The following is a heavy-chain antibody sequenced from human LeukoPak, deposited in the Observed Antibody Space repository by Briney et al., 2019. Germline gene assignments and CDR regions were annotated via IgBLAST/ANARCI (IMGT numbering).Heavy chain of an antibody. V-gene: IGHV3-30*03. D-gene: IGHD3-9*01. Sequence: GGSLRLSCAASGFTFSNSGMHWVRQAPGKGLEWVAVISYDTTNKFYADSVKGRFTISRDNSKNTLYLQMNSLTAEDTAVYYCARDYYDILTGYASGFDYWGQGTLVTVSS. CDR3: ARDYYDILTGYASGFDY. CDR1: GFTFSNSG. J-gene: IGHJ4*02. CDR2: ISYDTTNK.